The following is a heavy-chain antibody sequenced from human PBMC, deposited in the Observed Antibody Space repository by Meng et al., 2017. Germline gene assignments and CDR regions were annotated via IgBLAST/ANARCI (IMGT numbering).Heavy chain of an antibody. CDR1: GDSVSSNSAA. CDR3: ARGSYSFDS. Sequence: QLHHSRQGLVKPSHTLSLICAIAGDSVSSNSAAWNWIRQSPSRGLEWLGRAYYRSKWYHDYAESVKSRISIDPDTSKNQFSLQLRSVTPEDSAVYYCARGSYSFDSWGQRTLVTVSS. CDR2: AYYRSKWYH. D-gene: IGHD1-26*01. J-gene: IGHJ4*02. V-gene: IGHV6-1*01.